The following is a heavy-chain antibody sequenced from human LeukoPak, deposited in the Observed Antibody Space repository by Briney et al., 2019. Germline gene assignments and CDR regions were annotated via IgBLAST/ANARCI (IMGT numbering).Heavy chain of an antibody. Sequence: GESLKISCKGSGYSFTSYWIGWVRQMPGKGLEWMGIIYPGDSDTRYNPSLQGQLTVSADNSISTAYLQWNSLTASGTAMYYCARSTTLTGDFDYWGQGTLVTVSS. CDR3: ARSTTLTGDFDY. CDR2: IYPGDSDT. V-gene: IGHV5-51*01. D-gene: IGHD1-1*01. CDR1: GYSFTSYW. J-gene: IGHJ4*02.